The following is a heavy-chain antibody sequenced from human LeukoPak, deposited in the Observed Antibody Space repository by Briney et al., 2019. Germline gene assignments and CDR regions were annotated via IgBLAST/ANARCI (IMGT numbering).Heavy chain of an antibody. Sequence: ASVKVSCKASGYTFTSYYMHWVRQAPGQGLEWMGIINPSGGSTSYAQKFQGRVTMTRDTSTSTVYMELSSLRSEDTAVYYCARAGIVVVHYEDWEWFDPWGQGTLVTVSS. CDR1: GYTFTSYY. CDR2: INPSGGST. CDR3: ARAGIVVVHYEDWEWFDP. V-gene: IGHV1-46*01. D-gene: IGHD2-2*01. J-gene: IGHJ5*02.